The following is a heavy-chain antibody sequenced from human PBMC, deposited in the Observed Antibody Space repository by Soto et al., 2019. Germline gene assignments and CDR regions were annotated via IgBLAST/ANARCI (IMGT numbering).Heavy chain of an antibody. Sequence: PGESLKISCKGSGYSFTSYWISWVRQKPWKGLEWMGRIDPSDSYTNYSPSFQGHVTISADKSISTAYLQWSSLKASDTAMYYCARGSIAGLPALDYWGHGTLVTVSS. CDR3: ARGSIAGLPALDY. V-gene: IGHV5-10-1*01. CDR2: IDPSDSYT. CDR1: GYSFTSYW. D-gene: IGHD6-13*01. J-gene: IGHJ4*01.